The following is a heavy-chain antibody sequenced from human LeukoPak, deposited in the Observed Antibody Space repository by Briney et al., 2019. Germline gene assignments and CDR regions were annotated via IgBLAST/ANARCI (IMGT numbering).Heavy chain of an antibody. CDR2: INPSGGST. CDR3: ARDPRAVAGKIGHALDY. V-gene: IGHV1-46*01. Sequence: ASVKVSCKASGYTFTGYYMHWVRQAPGQGLEWMGWINPSGGSTSYAQKFQGRVTMTRDMSTSTVYMELSSLRSEDTAVYYCARDPRAVAGKIGHALDYWGQGTLVTVSS. D-gene: IGHD6-19*01. CDR1: GYTFTGYY. J-gene: IGHJ4*02.